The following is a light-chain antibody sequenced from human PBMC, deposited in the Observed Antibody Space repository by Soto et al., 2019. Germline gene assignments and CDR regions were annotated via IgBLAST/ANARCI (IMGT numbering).Light chain of an antibody. V-gene: IGKV3-15*01. J-gene: IGKJ5*01. CDR2: GAS. Sequence: EIVLTQSPGTLSVSPLEIATLSCRASQSVRSNLAWYQQKPGQAPRLVIYGASTRATGVPARFSGSGFETEFTLTIRSLQSEDFAVYYCQQYNNWPPITFGKGKRLEIK. CDR3: QQYNNWPPIT. CDR1: QSVRSN.